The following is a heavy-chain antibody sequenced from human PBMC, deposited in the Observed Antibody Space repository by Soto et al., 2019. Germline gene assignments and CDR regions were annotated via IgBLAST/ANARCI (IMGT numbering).Heavy chain of an antibody. CDR1: AYSFSSYG. J-gene: IGHJ6*02. D-gene: IGHD2-2*01. CDR3: ARIADCSTTSCSFPSRFHVRGYYYYYGLDV. CDR2: ISAYNGNF. Sequence: QVQLVQSGAEVKRPGASVKVTCKASAYSFSSYGITWVRQAPGQGLEWVGWISAYNGNFNYAQKYEGRVTLTTDTSPRTAYMELSSLRSDDTAVYYCARIADCSTTSCSFPSRFHVRGYYYYYGLDVWGQGTTVTVSS. V-gene: IGHV1-18*04.